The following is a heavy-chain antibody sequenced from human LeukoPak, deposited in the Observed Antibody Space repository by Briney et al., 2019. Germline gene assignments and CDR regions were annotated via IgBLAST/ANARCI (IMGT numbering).Heavy chain of an antibody. CDR2: ISSSSSHI. V-gene: IGHV3-23*01. CDR1: GFTFSNYA. J-gene: IGHJ4*02. D-gene: IGHD2-15*01. CDR3: AKGISSPLYYFDN. Sequence: GGSLRLSCAASGFTFSNYAMRWVRQAPGKGLEWVSSISSSSSHIYYAASVRGRFTISRDNSGNTLYLQMNSLRAEDTAIYYCAKGISSPLYYFDNWGQGILVTVSS.